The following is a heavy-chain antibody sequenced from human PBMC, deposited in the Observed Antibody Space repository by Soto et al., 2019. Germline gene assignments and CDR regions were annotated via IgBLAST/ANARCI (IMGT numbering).Heavy chain of an antibody. CDR1: RFTFSSYS. D-gene: IGHD3-22*01. CDR2: ISSSSSTI. CDR3: ARDRGEYYYDSSGP. Sequence: GSLRLSCAASRFTFSSYSMNWVRQAPGKGLEWVSYISSSSSTIYYADSVKGRFTISRDNAKNSLYLQMNSLRAEDTAVYYCARDRGEYYYDSSGPWGQGTLVTVSS. V-gene: IGHV3-48*01. J-gene: IGHJ5*02.